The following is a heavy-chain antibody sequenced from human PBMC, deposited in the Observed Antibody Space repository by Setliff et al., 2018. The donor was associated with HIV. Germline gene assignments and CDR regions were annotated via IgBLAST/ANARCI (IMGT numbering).Heavy chain of an antibody. Sequence: SETLSLTCTVSGGSMSTGNYYWGWFRQPAGKKLEWIGRTYFSGSTYYNPSLKSRVTISVHTSKNQFSLKLSSVTAADTAVYYCARVRRRDGYNFDYWGQGTLVTVSS. V-gene: IGHV4-61*10. CDR3: ARVRRRDGYNFDY. CDR2: TYFSGST. CDR1: GGSMSTGNYY. J-gene: IGHJ4*02. D-gene: IGHD5-12*01.